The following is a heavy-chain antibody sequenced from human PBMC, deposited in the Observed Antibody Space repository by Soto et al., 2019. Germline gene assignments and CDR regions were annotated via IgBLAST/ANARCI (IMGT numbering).Heavy chain of an antibody. Sequence: GGSRRLSWVASGFTFSTYAMSWVRKAPGKGLEWVSALSPSGGETYYADSVKGRFTISRDNSMNALYLQMNSLRVEDTAVYYCAHPRGYGVFDAYDIWGQGTMVTVSS. CDR3: AHPRGYGVFDAYDI. CDR1: GFTFSTYA. J-gene: IGHJ3*02. CDR2: LSPSGGET. V-gene: IGHV3-23*01. D-gene: IGHD4-17*01.